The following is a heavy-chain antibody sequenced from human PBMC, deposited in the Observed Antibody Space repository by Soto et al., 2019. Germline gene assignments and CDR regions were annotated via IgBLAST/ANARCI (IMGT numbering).Heavy chain of an antibody. V-gene: IGHV1-69*01. CDR1: GGTFSSHA. Sequence: QVQLGQSGSEVKMPGSSVKVSCKTSGGTFSSHASNWVRQAPGQGLERRGGIIPLFGPTNYAQKFKGRVNIGADESTSKAYMALRSLTSEDASVYYCARAAIHGCSWYFWFDPRGQGTLVNVSA. CDR3: ARAAIHGCSWYFWFDP. J-gene: IGHJ5*02. D-gene: IGHD6-13*01. CDR2: IIPLFGPT.